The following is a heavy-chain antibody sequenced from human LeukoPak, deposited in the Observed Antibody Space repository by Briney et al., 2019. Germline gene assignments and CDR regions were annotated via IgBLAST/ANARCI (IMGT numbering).Heavy chain of an antibody. V-gene: IGHV3-69-1*01. CDR1: GFTFNNYY. CDR2: ISSSGTI. Sequence: GGSLRLSCAASGFTFNNYYMSWIRQAPGKGLEWVSYISSSGTIYYAASVKGRFTISRDNAKNSLYLQMNSLRAEDTAVYYCARASYSSGRPLYYFDYWGQGTLVTVSS. CDR3: ARASYSSGRPLYYFDY. J-gene: IGHJ4*02. D-gene: IGHD6-25*01.